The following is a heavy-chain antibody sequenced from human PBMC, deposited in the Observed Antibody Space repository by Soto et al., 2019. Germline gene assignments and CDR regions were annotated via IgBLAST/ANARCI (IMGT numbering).Heavy chain of an antibody. D-gene: IGHD3-10*01. J-gene: IGHJ6*02. CDR2: ISYDGSNK. CDR1: GFTFSSYA. Sequence: GGSLRLSCAASGFTFSSYAMHWVRQAPGKGLEWVAVISYDGSNKYYADSVKGRFTISRDNSKNTLYLQMNSLRAEDTAVYYCAGYYRASGRVLWFGVMDVWGQGTTVTVSS. CDR3: AGYYRASGRVLWFGVMDV. V-gene: IGHV3-30-3*01.